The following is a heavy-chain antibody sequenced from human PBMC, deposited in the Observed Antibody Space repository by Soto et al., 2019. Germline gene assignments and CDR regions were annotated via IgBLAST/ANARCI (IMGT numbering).Heavy chain of an antibody. Sequence: QVQLQQWGAGLLKPSETLSLTCAVYGGSFSGYYWSWIRQPPGKGLEWIGEINHSGSTNYNPSLKSRVTISVDTSKNQFSLKLSSVTAADTAVYYCARGVGRGSWFDPWGQGTLVTVSS. CDR2: INHSGST. CDR1: GGSFSGYY. V-gene: IGHV4-34*01. J-gene: IGHJ5*02. CDR3: ARGVGRGSWFDP. D-gene: IGHD1-26*01.